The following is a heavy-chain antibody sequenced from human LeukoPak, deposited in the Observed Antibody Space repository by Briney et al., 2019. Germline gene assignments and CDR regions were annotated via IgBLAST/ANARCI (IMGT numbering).Heavy chain of an antibody. D-gene: IGHD5-18*01. Sequence: ASVKVSCKASGYTFTSFAMNWVRQAPGQGLEWMGWISAYNGNTNYAQKLQGRVTMTTDTSTSTAYMELRSLRSDDTAVYYCARGGLHLPGGYSYGCRFVDYWGRGTLVTVSS. CDR3: ARGGLHLPGGYSYGCRFVDY. CDR2: ISAYNGNT. V-gene: IGHV1-18*01. CDR1: GYTFTSFA. J-gene: IGHJ4*02.